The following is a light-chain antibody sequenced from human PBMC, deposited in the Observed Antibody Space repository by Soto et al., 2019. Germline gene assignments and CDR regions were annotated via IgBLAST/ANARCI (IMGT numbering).Light chain of an antibody. Sequence: QPVLTQPPSASGTPGQRVTISCSGSSSNVGSNYVYWYQQLPGTAPKLLIYRNNQRPSGVPDRFSGSKSGTSASLATSGLPSEDEADYFCAAWDDSLSVLSVFGTGTQLTVL. CDR1: SSNVGSNY. V-gene: IGLV1-47*01. CDR3: AAWDDSLSVLSV. CDR2: RNN. J-gene: IGLJ1*01.